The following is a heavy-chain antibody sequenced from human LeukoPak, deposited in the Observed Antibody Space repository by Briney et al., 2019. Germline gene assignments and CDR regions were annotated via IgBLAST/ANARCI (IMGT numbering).Heavy chain of an antibody. V-gene: IGHV1-69*13. D-gene: IGHD2-15*01. Sequence: VASVKVSCKASGGTFSSYAISWVRQAPGQGLEWMGGIIPIFGTANYAQKFQGRVTITADESTSTAYMELSSLRSEDTAVYYCAGYCSGGSCYRRPGSDYWGQGTLATVSS. CDR1: GGTFSSYA. CDR2: IIPIFGTA. J-gene: IGHJ4*02. CDR3: AGYCSGGSCYRRPGSDY.